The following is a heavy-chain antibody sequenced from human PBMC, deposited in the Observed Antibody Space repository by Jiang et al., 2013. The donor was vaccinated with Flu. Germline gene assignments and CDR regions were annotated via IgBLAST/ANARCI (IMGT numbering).Heavy chain of an antibody. CDR1: GFTFSSYG. CDR3: ARDQEGGYSYGLFDY. V-gene: IGHV3-33*01. D-gene: IGHD5-18*01. J-gene: IGHJ4*02. CDR2: IWYDGSNK. Sequence: RLSCAASGFTFSSYGMHWVRQAPGKGLEWVAVIWYDGSNKYYADSVKGRFTISRDNSKNTLYLQMNSLRAEDTAVYYCARDQEGGYSYGLFDYWGQGTLVTVSS.